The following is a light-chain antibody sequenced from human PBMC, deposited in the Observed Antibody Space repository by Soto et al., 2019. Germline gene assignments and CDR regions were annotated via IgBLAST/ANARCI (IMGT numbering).Light chain of an antibody. J-gene: IGLJ3*02. CDR1: SSNIGAGYD. CDR3: QSYDSSLSGSV. Sequence: VVTQPPSVSGAPGQRVTISCTGSSSNIGAGYDVHWYQQLPGTAPKLLIYGNSNRPSGVPDRFSGSKSGTSASLAITGLQAEDEADYYCQSYDSSLSGSVFGGGTKLTVL. CDR2: GNS. V-gene: IGLV1-40*01.